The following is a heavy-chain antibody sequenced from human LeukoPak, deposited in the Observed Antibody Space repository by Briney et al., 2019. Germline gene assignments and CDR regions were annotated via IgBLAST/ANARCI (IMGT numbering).Heavy chain of an antibody. Sequence: PSETLTLSCAVYGAPFSGYWWYWIRQPPGKGPEWIGEINQSRITNYNPSLKSRVSISVDTSKNQFSLKLSSVTAADTAVYYCASTSGHWGQGTMVSLSS. CDR1: GAPFSGYW. CDR3: ASTSGH. J-gene: IGHJ4*02. CDR2: INQSRIT. V-gene: IGHV4-34*01.